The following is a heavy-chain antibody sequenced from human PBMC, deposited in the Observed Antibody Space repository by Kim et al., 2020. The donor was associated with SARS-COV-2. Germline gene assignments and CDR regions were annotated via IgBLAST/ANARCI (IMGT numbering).Heavy chain of an antibody. V-gene: IGHV4-59*13. J-gene: IGHJ4*02. CDR2: IYYSGST. CDR3: ARVIGYSYGYPTLDY. CDR1: GGSISSYY. D-gene: IGHD5-18*01. Sequence: SETMSLTCTVSGGSISSYYWSWIRQPPGKGLEWIGYIYYSGSTNYNPSLKSRVTISVDTSKNQFSLKLSSVTAADTAVYYCARVIGYSYGYPTLDYWGQGTLVTVSS.